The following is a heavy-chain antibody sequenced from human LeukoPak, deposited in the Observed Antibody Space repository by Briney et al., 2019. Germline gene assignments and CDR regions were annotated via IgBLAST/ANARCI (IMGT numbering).Heavy chain of an antibody. CDR2: INAGNGNT. V-gene: IGHV1-3*01. CDR1: GYTFSSYN. J-gene: IGHJ4*02. CDR3: AFRGVSDDFDS. D-gene: IGHD3-10*01. Sequence: GASVKVSCKASGYTFSSYNMHWVRQAPGQRLEWMGWINAGNGNTKFSQKFQGRVTITRDTSASTGYMELSSLRSEDTAVYYCAFRGVSDDFDSWGQGTLVTVSS.